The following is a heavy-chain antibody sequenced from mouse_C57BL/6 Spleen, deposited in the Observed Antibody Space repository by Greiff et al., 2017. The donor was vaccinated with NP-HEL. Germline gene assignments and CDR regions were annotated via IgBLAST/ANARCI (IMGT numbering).Heavy chain of an antibody. V-gene: IGHV1-15*01. CDR2: IDPETGGT. Sequence: VKLQESGAELVRPGASVTLSCKASGYTFTDYEMHWVKQTPVHGLEWIGAIDPETGGTAYNQKFKGKAILTADKSSSTAYMELRSLTSEDSAVYYCTRVAGAMDYWGQGTSVTVSS. J-gene: IGHJ4*01. CDR3: TRVAGAMDY. CDR1: GYTFTDYE.